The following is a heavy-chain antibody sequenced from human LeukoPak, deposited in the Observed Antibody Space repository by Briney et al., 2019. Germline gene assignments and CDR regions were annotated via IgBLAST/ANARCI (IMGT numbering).Heavy chain of an antibody. J-gene: IGHJ6*03. CDR2: IIPILGIA. V-gene: IGHV1-69*02. CDR3: ARSSRGWDYYYYMDV. CDR1: GGTFSSYT. D-gene: IGHD5-12*01. Sequence: ASVKVSCKASGGTFSSYTISWVRQAPEQGLEWMGRIIPILGIANYAQKFQGRVTITADKSTSTAYMELSSLRSEDTAVYYCARSSRGWDYYYYMDVWGKGTTVTFSS.